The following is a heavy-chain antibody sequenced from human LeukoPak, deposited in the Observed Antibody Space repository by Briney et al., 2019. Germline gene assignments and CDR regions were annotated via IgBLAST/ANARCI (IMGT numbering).Heavy chain of an antibody. J-gene: IGHJ4*02. V-gene: IGHV3-20*04. Sequence: GGSLRLSCAASGFTFDDYGMSWVRQAPGKGLEWVSGINWNGGSTGYADSVKGRLTISRDNAKNSLYLQMNSLRAEDTALYYCARDGGYYDSSGYYSDFDYWGQGTLVTVSS. CDR3: ARDGGYYDSSGYYSDFDY. D-gene: IGHD3-22*01. CDR2: INWNGGST. CDR1: GFTFDDYG.